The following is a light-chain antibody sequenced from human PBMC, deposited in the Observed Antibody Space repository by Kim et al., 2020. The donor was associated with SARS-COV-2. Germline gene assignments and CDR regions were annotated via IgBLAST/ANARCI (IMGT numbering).Light chain of an antibody. CDR1: QSVSSN. Sequence: EIVMTQSPATLSVSPGERATLSCRASQSVSSNLAWYQQKPGQAPRLLIYGASTRATGIPARFSGSGSGTEFTLNISSLQSEDFAVYYCQQYNNWPPYTCGQGTKLEI. CDR3: QQYNNWPPYT. CDR2: GAS. V-gene: IGKV3-15*01. J-gene: IGKJ2*01.